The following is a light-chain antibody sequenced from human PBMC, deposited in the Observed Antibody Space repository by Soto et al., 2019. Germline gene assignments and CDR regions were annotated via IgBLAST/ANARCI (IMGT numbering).Light chain of an antibody. CDR2: AAS. CDR3: QQSYSTPRTT. J-gene: IGKJ3*01. V-gene: IGKV1-39*01. CDR1: QSISSY. Sequence: DIQMTQSPSSLSASVGDSVTITCRASQSISSYLNWYQQKPGKAPKLLIYAASSLQSGVPSRFSGSGSGTYCSHTIRSLQLEDFATYYCQQSYSTPRTTFARGTKVDIK.